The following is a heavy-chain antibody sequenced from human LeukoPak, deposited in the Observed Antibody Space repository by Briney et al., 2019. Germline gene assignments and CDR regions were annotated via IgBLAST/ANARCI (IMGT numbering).Heavy chain of an antibody. CDR3: VRDFRSADY. CDR2: ICPDGTGI. J-gene: IGHJ4*02. Sequence: GGSLRLSCAASGFIFSFYCMHWVRQAPGKGPMWVSRICPDGTGISYADPVKARFTASRDNAKNTVYLQMNSLREEDTAVYYCVRDFRSADYWGQGTLVTVSS. CDR1: GFIFSFYC. V-gene: IGHV3-74*01.